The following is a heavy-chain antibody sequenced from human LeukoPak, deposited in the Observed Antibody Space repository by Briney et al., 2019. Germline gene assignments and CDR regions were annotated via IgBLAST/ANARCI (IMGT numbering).Heavy chain of an antibody. CDR3: ARGKPSYYYGSGSYIFDY. CDR1: GGSISGNYHY. V-gene: IGHV4-39*01. D-gene: IGHD3-10*01. CDR2: IYFSGTT. J-gene: IGHJ4*02. Sequence: SETLSLTCTVSGGSISGNYHYWGWIRQPPGMGLEWIGTIYFSGTTSYNPSLKSRVTISVDTSRNQFSLKLSSVTATDTAVYYCARGKPSYYYGSGSYIFDYWGQGTLVTVSS.